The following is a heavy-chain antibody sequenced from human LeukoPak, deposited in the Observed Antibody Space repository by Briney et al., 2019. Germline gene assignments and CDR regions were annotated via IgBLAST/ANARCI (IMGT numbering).Heavy chain of an antibody. CDR3: ARTPLTHDSSGYYYGPGDY. CDR1: GYTFTSYG. CDR2: ISAYNGNT. J-gene: IGHJ4*02. V-gene: IGHV1-18*01. Sequence: GASVKVSCKASGYTFTSYGISWVRQAPGQGLEWMGWISAYNGNTSYAQKLQGRVTMTTDTSTSTAYMELRSLRSDDTAVYYCARTPLTHDSSGYYYGPGDYWGQGTLVTVSS. D-gene: IGHD3-22*01.